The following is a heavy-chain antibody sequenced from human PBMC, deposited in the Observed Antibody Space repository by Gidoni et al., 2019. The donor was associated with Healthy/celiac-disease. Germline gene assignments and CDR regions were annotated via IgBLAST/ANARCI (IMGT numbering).Heavy chain of an antibody. CDR3: ARDRNAGIWFGEEFQH. Sequence: EVQLVESGGGMVKPGGSLRLSCAASGFTVSRYSMTWVRQAPGKWLEWVSSISSSSSYIYYADSVKGRFTISRDNAKNSLYLQMNSLRAEDTAVYYCARDRNAGIWFGEEFQHWGQGTLVTVSS. V-gene: IGHV3-21*01. CDR1: GFTVSRYS. CDR2: ISSSSSYI. D-gene: IGHD3-10*01. J-gene: IGHJ1*01.